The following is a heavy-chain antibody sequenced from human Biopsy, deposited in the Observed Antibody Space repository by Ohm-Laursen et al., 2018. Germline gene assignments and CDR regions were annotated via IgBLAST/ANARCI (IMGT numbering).Heavy chain of an antibody. D-gene: IGHD2-15*01. Sequence: EASVKVSCKTSGGTSSNFVINWVRQAPGQGLECMGRIIPLIGLTNHAQKFQGRVTITADKFTNTVYMELSSLRSDDTAVYFCARDCNGDNCGVDFWGQGTLVTVS. CDR1: GGTSSNFV. V-gene: IGHV1-69*04. J-gene: IGHJ4*02. CDR2: IIPLIGLT. CDR3: ARDCNGDNCGVDF.